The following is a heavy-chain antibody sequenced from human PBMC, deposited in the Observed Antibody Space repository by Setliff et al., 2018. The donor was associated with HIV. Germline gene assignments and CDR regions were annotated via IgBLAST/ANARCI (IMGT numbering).Heavy chain of an antibody. CDR1: GGSFSGYY. V-gene: IGHV4-34*01. CDR3: ARLSGDYYYFDY. CDR2: INHSGST. D-gene: IGHD2-21*02. Sequence: LSLTCAVYGGSFSGYYWSWIRQPPGKGLEWIGEINHSGSTNYNPSLKSRVTISLDTSKNQFSLKLTSVTAADTAVYYCARLSGDYYYFDYWGQGTLVTVSS. J-gene: IGHJ4*02.